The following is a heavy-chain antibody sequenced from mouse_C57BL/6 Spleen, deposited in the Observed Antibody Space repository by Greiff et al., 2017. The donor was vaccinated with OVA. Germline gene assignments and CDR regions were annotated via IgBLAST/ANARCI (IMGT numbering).Heavy chain of an antibody. CDR2: ISDGGSYT. CDR3: AREPYGSSLGYCDY. Sequence: EVKLLESGGGLVKPGGSLKLSCAASGFTFSSYAMSWVRQTPEKRLEWVATISDGGSYTYYPDNVKGRFTISRDNAKNNLYLQMSHLKSEDTAMYYCAREPYGSSLGYCDYWGQGTTLTVSS. J-gene: IGHJ2*01. V-gene: IGHV5-4*01. CDR1: GFTFSSYA. D-gene: IGHD1-1*01.